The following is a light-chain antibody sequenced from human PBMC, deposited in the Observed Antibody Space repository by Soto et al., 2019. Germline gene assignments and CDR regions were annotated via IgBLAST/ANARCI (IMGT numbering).Light chain of an antibody. J-gene: IGKJ1*01. CDR1: QTIRSD. V-gene: IGKV3-20*01. CDR2: GAS. Sequence: EIVMTQSPVTLSVSPGERATLSCRASQTIRSDLAWYQQKPGQAPRLVIYGASSRATGIPDRFTGSGSGTDFTLIISRLEPEDFAVYYCQQYGTSRQTFGQGTKVDIK. CDR3: QQYGTSRQT.